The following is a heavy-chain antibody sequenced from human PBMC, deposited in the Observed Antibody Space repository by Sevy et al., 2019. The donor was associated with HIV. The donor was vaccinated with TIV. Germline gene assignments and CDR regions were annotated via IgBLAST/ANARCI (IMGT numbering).Heavy chain of an antibody. Sequence: GGSLRLSCAASGFTFSSYAMHWVRQAPGKGLEWVAVISYDGSNKYYADSVKGRFTISRDNSKNTLYLQMNSLRAEDTAVYYCARGGRDCSGGSCYDVHWFDTWGQGTLVTVSS. CDR3: ARGGRDCSGGSCYDVHWFDT. D-gene: IGHD2-15*01. CDR2: ISYDGSNK. V-gene: IGHV3-30-3*01. CDR1: GFTFSSYA. J-gene: IGHJ5*02.